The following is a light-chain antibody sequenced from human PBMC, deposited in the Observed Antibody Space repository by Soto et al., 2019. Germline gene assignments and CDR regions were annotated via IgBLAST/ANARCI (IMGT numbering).Light chain of an antibody. Sequence: EIVLTQSPGTLSLSPVERATLSCRASQSVSNNYLAWYQQKPGQAPRLLIYGASNRATGIPDRFSGSGSGTDFNLTISSLQSEDFAVYYCQQYENWPLTFGGGTKVDIK. V-gene: IGKV3-20*01. CDR3: QQYENWPLT. CDR1: QSVSNNY. CDR2: GAS. J-gene: IGKJ4*01.